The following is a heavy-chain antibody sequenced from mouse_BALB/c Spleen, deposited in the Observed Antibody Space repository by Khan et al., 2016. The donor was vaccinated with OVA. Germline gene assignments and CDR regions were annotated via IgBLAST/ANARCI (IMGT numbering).Heavy chain of an antibody. CDR3: ARNYRSDVYCDY. J-gene: IGHJ2*01. V-gene: IGHV1S136*01. CDR2: IYPYNDDT. D-gene: IGHD2-14*01. Sequence: VQLQQSGPELVKPGASVKMSCKASGYTFTSYVMHWVKQKPGQGLEWIGYIYPYNDDTKYNEKFKGKATLTSDKSSGTAYMELSRLTSEDSAVYFCARNYRSDVYCDYWRQATTLTVSS. CDR1: GYTFTSYV.